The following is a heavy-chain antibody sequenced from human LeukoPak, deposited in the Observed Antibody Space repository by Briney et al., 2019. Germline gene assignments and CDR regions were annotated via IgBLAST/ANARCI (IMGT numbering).Heavy chain of an antibody. CDR2: IYTSGST. V-gene: IGHV4-61*02. J-gene: IGHJ5*02. CDR1: GGSISSGSYY. D-gene: IGHD3-22*01. CDR3: ARDRDYYDSSGYNGAGWFDP. Sequence: SQTLSLTCTVSGGSISSGSYYWSWIRQPAGKGLEWIGRIYTSGSTNYNPSLKSRVPISVDTSKNQFSLKLSSVTAADTAVYYCARDRDYYDSSGYNGAGWFDPWGQGTLVTVSS.